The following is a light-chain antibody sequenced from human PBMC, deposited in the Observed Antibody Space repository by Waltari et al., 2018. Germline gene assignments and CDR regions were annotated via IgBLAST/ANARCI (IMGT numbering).Light chain of an antibody. CDR3: AAWDDSVNAWL. CDR2: NNK. V-gene: IGLV1-44*01. CDR1: SSNIGGNT. Sequence: QPVLIQPPSASGTLGQRVTISCSGSSSNIGGNTVNWYQQFPGAAPKVFIYNNKQRPSGVPVRFSGSKSGTSASLAISGLQSEDEANYYCAAWDDSVNAWLFGGGGQADRP. J-gene: IGLJ3*02.